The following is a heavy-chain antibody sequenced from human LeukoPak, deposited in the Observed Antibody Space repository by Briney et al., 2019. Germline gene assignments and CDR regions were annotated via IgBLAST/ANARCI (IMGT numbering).Heavy chain of an antibody. Sequence: GGSLRLSCAASGFTFSSYWMSWVRQAPGKGLEWVANIKQDGSEKYYVDSVKGRFTISRDNAKNSLYLQMNSLRAEDTAVYYCARETYYYDSSGYLVDYWGQGTLVTVSS. J-gene: IGHJ4*02. CDR3: ARETYYYDSSGYLVDY. V-gene: IGHV3-7*01. CDR1: GFTFSSYW. D-gene: IGHD3-22*01. CDR2: IKQDGSEK.